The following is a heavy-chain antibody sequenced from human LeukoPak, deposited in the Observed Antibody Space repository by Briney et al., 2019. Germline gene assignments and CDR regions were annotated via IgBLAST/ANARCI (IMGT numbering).Heavy chain of an antibody. D-gene: IGHD5-18*01. CDR3: ATAATVDTAMPPDY. CDR1: GFTFSNYA. J-gene: IGHJ4*02. V-gene: IGHV3-23*01. CDR2: ISRSGGST. Sequence: GGSLRLSCAASGFTFSNYAMNWVRQAPGKGLEWVSSISRSGGSTFYADSVKGRFTISRDNSKNTLYLQMNSLRAEDTAVYYCATAATVDTAMPPDYWGQGTLVTVSS.